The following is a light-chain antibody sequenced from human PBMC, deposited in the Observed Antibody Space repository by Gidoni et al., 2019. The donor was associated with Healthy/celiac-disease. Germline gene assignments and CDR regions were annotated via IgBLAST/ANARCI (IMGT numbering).Light chain of an antibody. Sequence: EIVIPQSPATLSVSPGERATLSCRASQSVSSNLAWYQQKPGQAPRLLSYGASTRATGIPARCSGSGSGTEFTLTIRSLQSEDFAVYYCQQYNNWWTFGQGTKVEIK. J-gene: IGKJ1*01. CDR3: QQYNNWWT. CDR2: GAS. V-gene: IGKV3-15*01. CDR1: QSVSSN.